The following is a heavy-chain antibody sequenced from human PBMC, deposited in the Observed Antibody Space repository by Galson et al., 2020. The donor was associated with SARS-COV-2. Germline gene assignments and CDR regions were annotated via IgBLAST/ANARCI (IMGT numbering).Heavy chain of an antibody. V-gene: IGHV1-8*01. CDR3: ARDYSGYCSGGSCYSDAFDI. CDR2: MNPNSGNT. CDR1: GYTFTSYD. Sequence: ASVKVSCKASGYTFTSYDINWVRQATGQGLEWMGWMNPNSGNTGYAQKFQGRVTMTRNTSISTAYMELSSLRSEDTAVYYCARDYSGYCSGGSCYSDAFDILGQGTMVTVSS. D-gene: IGHD2-15*01. J-gene: IGHJ3*02.